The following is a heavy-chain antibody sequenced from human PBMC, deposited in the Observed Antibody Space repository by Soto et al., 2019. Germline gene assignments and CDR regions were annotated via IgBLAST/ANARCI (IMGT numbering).Heavy chain of an antibody. V-gene: IGHV3-74*01. J-gene: IGHJ4*02. CDR2: IKTEGSST. CDR1: GFTFSSYW. CDR3: ARVGVGHYEFDY. D-gene: IGHD3-16*01. Sequence: EVQLVESGGALVQPGGYLRLSCAASGFTFSSYWMHWVRQVPGEGLVWVSRIKTEGSSTSYADSVKGRFTISRDNAKNTMYLQMNKLGAEDTAVYYCARVGVGHYEFDYWGQGTLVTVSS.